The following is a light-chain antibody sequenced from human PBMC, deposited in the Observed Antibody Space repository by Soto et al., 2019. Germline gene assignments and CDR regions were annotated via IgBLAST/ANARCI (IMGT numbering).Light chain of an antibody. CDR1: RTVGRSY. J-gene: IGKJ1*01. CDR2: GTS. CDR3: QQYDSIPPWT. Sequence: ETVLTQSPDIMYLSPGERATLSCRASRTVGRSYLAWYQQKPGQAPSLPLFGTSTRPTAIPARFSGGGSGTDFTLTISRLDPEDYAVYFCQQYDSIPPWTFGQGTRVEV. V-gene: IGKV3-20*01.